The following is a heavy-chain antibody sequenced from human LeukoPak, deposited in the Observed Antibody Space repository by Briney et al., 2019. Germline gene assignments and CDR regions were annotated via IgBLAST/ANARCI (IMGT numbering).Heavy chain of an antibody. CDR1: GFSFGSYA. J-gene: IGHJ4*02. V-gene: IGHV3-23*01. Sequence: PGGSLRLSCAVSGFSFGSYAMSWVRQAPGKGLQWVSSISAGGTTYYAGSVKGRFTVSRDNSKNTMYLQMNSLRAEDTAVYYCAKYSGGWFEDYWGQGTLVTVSS. CDR2: ISAGGTT. D-gene: IGHD3-10*01. CDR3: AKYSGGWFEDY.